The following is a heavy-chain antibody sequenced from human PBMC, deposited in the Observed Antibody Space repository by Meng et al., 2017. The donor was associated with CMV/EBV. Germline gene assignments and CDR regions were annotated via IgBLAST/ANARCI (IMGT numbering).Heavy chain of an antibody. D-gene: IGHD2-15*01. J-gene: IGHJ6*02. CDR3: VREVVTRYYYSGMDV. CDR1: GFTFSSYG. CDR2: IWYDGSNK. V-gene: IGHV3-33*01. Sequence: GESLKISCAASGFTFSSYGMHWVRQAPGKGLEWVAVIWYDGSNKYYADSVKGRFTISRDNSKNTLYLQMNSLRTEDTAVYYCVREVVTRYYYSGMDVWGQGTTVTVSS.